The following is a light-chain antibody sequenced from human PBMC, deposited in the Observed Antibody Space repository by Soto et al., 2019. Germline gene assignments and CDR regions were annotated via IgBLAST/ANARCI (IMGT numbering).Light chain of an antibody. CDR2: DVN. Sequence: QSALTQPPSVSGSPGQSFAISSTGTSSDIGAYNRVSWYQQPPGTAPKLMIYDVNNRPSGVPDRFSGSKSGNTASLTISGLQADDEADYYCSSFTSSNTYVFGTGTKVTVL. V-gene: IGLV2-18*02. J-gene: IGLJ1*01. CDR1: SSDIGAYNR. CDR3: SSFTSSNTYV.